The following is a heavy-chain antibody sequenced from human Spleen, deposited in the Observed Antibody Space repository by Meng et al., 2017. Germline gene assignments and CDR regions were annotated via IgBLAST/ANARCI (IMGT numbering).Heavy chain of an antibody. CDR3: AKVMITFGGVIVIGTTNLLFDY. Sequence: GESLKISCAASGFSFSSYAMNWVRQTPGKGLEWVSYITENGDTKFYADSVRGRFTISRDNAKNTLYLQMNSLRAEDTAVYYCAKVMITFGGVIVIGTTNLLFDYWGQGTLVTVSS. CDR2: ITENGDTK. J-gene: IGHJ4*02. D-gene: IGHD3-16*02. V-gene: IGHV3-48*03. CDR1: GFSFSSYA.